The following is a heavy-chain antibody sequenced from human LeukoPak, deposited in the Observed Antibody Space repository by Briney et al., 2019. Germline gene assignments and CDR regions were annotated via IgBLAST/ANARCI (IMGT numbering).Heavy chain of an antibody. V-gene: IGHV1-2*02. J-gene: IGHJ4*02. CDR1: GYTFTGYY. CDR3: ARDSNYYGSGSYYNSDY. CDR2: INPHSGGT. D-gene: IGHD3-10*01. Sequence: ASVKVSCKASGYTFTGYYIHWVRQAPGQGLEWMGWINPHSGGTSYAQNFQGRVTMTRDTSISTAYMDLSRPRSDDTAFYYCARDSNYYGSGSYYNSDYWGQGTLVTVSS.